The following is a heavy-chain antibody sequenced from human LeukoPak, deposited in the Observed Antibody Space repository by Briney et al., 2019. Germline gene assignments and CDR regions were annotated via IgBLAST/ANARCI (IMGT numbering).Heavy chain of an antibody. CDR1: GGCISSGSYY. D-gene: IGHD6-19*01. CDR2: IYTSGST. Sequence: SETLSLTCTVSGGCISSGSYYWSWIRQPAGKGLEWIGRIYTSGSTNYNPSLKSRVTISVDTSKNQFSLKLSSVTAADTAVYYCARQYSSGWYGTAYYYYGMDVWGQGTTVTVSS. CDR3: ARQYSSGWYGTAYYYYGMDV. V-gene: IGHV4-61*02. J-gene: IGHJ6*02.